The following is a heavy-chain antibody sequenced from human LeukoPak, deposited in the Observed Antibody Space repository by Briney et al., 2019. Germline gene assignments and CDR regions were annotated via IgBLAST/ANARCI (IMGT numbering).Heavy chain of an antibody. CDR3: ARDHLGVIAAADPIPGNWFDP. CDR2: IYYSGST. D-gene: IGHD6-13*01. CDR1: GGSISSSSYY. V-gene: IGHV4-39*07. J-gene: IGHJ5*02. Sequence: SETLSLTCTVSGGSISSSSYYWGWIRQPPGKGLEWIGSIYYSGSTYYNPSLKSRVTISVDTSKNQFSLKLSSVTAADTAVYYCARDHLGVIAAADPIPGNWFDPWGQGTLVTVSS.